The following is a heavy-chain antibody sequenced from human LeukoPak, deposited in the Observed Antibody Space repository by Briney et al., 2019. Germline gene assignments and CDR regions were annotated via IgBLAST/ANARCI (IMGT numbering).Heavy chain of an antibody. CDR2: IYHSGST. V-gene: IGHV4-30-2*01. D-gene: IGHD5-18*01. Sequence: SETLSLTCTVSGGSISSGGYYCSWIRQPPGKGLEWIGYIYHSGSTYYNPSLKSRVTISVDRSKNQFSLKLSSVTAADTAVYYCARVTAMVDAFDIWGQGTMVTVSS. CDR3: ARVTAMVDAFDI. CDR1: GGSISSGGYY. J-gene: IGHJ3*02.